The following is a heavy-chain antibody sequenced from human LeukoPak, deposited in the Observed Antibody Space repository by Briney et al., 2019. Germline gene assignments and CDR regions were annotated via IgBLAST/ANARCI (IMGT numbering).Heavy chain of an antibody. CDR1: GASITSTNW. CDR3: ARYQYGRSSYDS. D-gene: IGHD6-6*01. Sequence: SETLSPTCAVSGASITSTNWWSWVRQPPGKGLEWIGEVYHSGYANYNPSLKGRVTMSVDKSKNQFSLNLTSVTAADTAVFYCARYQYGRSSYDSWGQGTLVTVSS. CDR2: VYHSGYA. V-gene: IGHV4-4*02. J-gene: IGHJ4*02.